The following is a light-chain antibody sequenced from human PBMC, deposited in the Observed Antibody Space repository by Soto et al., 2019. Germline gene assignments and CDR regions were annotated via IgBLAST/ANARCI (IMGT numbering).Light chain of an antibody. J-gene: IGKJ1*01. CDR1: QSVSSSY. CDR2: GAS. Sequence: EIVLTQSPGTLSLSPGERATLSCRASQSVSSSYLAGYQQKPGQAPRLLIYGASSRATGIPDRFSGSGSGTDFTLTISRLETEDFAVYYCQQYGSSRTFGQGTKVEIK. CDR3: QQYGSSRT. V-gene: IGKV3-20*01.